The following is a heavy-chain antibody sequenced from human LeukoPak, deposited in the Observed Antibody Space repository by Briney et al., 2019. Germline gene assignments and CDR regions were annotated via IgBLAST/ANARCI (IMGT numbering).Heavy chain of an antibody. Sequence: GSSVKVSCKASGYTFTYYYMHWVRQPPGQGLDWMGIINPSRGSTSYAQKFQGRVTITRDTSTSTVYMDVSRLRSDHTAVYYCATIAASDAEYFQHWGQGPLVTVPS. CDR2: INPSRGST. CDR1: GYTFTYYY. J-gene: IGHJ1*01. CDR3: ATIAASDAEYFQH. V-gene: IGHV1-46*01. D-gene: IGHD6-6*01.